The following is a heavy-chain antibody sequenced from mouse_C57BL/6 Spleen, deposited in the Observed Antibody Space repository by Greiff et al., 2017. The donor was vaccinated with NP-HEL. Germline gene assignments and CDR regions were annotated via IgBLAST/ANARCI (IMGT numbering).Heavy chain of an antibody. CDR1: GYTFPDYY. Sequence: VHVKQSGPVLVKPGASVKMSCTASGYTFPDYYLNWVKQSHGKSLEWIGVINPYNGGTSYNQKFKGKATLTVDKSSSTAYMELNSLTSEDSAVYYCARGGAYDGYLWGQGTLVTVSA. CDR3: ARGGAYDGYL. V-gene: IGHV1-19*01. CDR2: INPYNGGT. J-gene: IGHJ3*01. D-gene: IGHD2-3*01.